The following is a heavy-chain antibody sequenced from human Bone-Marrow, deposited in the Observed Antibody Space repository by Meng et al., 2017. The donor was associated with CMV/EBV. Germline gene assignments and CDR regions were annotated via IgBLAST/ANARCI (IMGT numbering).Heavy chain of an antibody. CDR2: ISSSSSTI. Sequence: GESLKISCAASGFTFSSYSMNWVRQAPGKGLEWVSYISSSSSTIYYADSVKGRFTISRDNAKISLYLQMNSLRAEDTGVYYCARRITIFGVVRGFGMDVWGQGTTVNVYS. V-gene: IGHV3-48*04. CDR1: GFTFSSYS. CDR3: ARRITIFGVVRGFGMDV. J-gene: IGHJ6*02. D-gene: IGHD3-3*01.